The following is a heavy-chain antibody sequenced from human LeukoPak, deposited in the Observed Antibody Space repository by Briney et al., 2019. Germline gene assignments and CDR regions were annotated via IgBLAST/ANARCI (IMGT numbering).Heavy chain of an antibody. V-gene: IGHV1-8*01. D-gene: IGHD2-15*01. CDR2: MNPNSGNT. CDR3: ARGGYCSGGSCYDY. J-gene: IGHJ4*02. Sequence: GASVKVSCKASGYTFTSYDIHWVRQATGQGLEWMGWMNPNSGNTGYAQRFQGRVTMTRNTSISTAYMELSSLRSEDTAVYYCARGGYCSGGSCYDYWGQGTLVTVSS. CDR1: GYTFTSYD.